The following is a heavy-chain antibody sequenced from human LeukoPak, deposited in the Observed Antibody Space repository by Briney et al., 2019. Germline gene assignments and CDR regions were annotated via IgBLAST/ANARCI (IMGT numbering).Heavy chain of an antibody. Sequence: PSETLSLTYAVSGGSFFGSYCSWLRQTPGKGLEWIVEINHSGTANYNPSLKSRVSIVEDTSTKQFILKLTSVTAADTAVYYCARNILDGNTWGALDVWGQGTVVAVSS. D-gene: IGHD2/OR15-2a*01. CDR2: INHSGTA. V-gene: IGHV4-34*01. CDR1: GGSFFGSY. J-gene: IGHJ3*01. CDR3: ARNILDGNTWGALDV.